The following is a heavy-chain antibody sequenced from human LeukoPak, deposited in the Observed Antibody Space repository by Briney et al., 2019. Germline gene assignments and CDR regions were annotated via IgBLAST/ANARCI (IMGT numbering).Heavy chain of an antibody. CDR3: ARDRDEIVVVPAAMSTEFDP. CDR2: ISSSSSYI. J-gene: IGHJ5*02. CDR1: GFTFSSYS. V-gene: IGHV3-21*01. D-gene: IGHD2-2*01. Sequence: GGSLRLSCAASGFTFSSYSMNWVRQAPGKGLEWVSSISSSSSYIYYADSVKGRFTISRDNAKDSLYLQMNSLRAEDTAVYYCARDRDEIVVVPAAMSTEFDPWGQGTLVTVSS.